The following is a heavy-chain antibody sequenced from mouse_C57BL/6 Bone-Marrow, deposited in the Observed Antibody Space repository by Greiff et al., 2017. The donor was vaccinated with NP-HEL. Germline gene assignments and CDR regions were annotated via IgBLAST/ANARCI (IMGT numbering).Heavy chain of an antibody. CDR1: GFTFSSYA. V-gene: IGHV5-4*03. Sequence: EVKLMESGGGLVKPGGSLKLSCAASGFTFSSYAMSWVRQTPEKRLEWVATISDGGSYTYYPDNVKGRFTISRDNAKNNLYLQMSHLKSEDTAMYYCAREGGYYGSSAYWGQGTLVTVSA. CDR2: ISDGGSYT. J-gene: IGHJ3*01. CDR3: AREGGYYGSSAY. D-gene: IGHD1-1*01.